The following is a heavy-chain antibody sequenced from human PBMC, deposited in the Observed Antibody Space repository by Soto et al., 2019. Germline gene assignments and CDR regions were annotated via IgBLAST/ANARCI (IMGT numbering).Heavy chain of an antibody. D-gene: IGHD3-9*01. J-gene: IGHJ6*02. CDR1: GYTFNTYD. V-gene: IGHV1-8*01. Sequence: QEQLVQSGAEVKKPGASVKISCKASGYTFNTYDINWVRQATGQGLEWMGWMNPESGSTGFAQSFQGRITLTGNTSIKTVYVEVSSLTNEDTAVYFCARSGATGYYSTHYYGMDVWGPGTTVTVSS. CDR3: ARSGATGYYSTHYYGMDV. CDR2: MNPESGST.